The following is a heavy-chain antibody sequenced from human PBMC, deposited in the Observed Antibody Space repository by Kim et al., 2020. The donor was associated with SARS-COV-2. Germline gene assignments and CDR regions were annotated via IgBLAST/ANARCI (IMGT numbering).Heavy chain of an antibody. D-gene: IGHD4-17*01. CDR2: IKQDGSEK. Sequence: GGSLRLSCAASGFTFSSYWMSWVRQAPGKGLEWVANIKQDGSEKYYVDSVKGRFTISRNNAKNSLYLQMNSLRAEDTAVYYCARAMTTVTTFLSAQHKASHAFDIWGQGTMVTVSS. CDR3: ARAMTTVTTFLSAQHKASHAFDI. V-gene: IGHV3-7*01. CDR1: GFTFSSYW. J-gene: IGHJ3*02.